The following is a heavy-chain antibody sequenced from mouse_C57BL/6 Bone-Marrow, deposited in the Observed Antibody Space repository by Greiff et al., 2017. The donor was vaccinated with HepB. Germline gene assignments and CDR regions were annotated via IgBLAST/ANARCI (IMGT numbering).Heavy chain of an antibody. CDR3: ARIPIITTVVAYYYFDD. J-gene: IGHJ2*01. CDR2: IYPRSGNT. D-gene: IGHD1-1*01. V-gene: IGHV1-81*01. CDR1: GYTFTSYG. Sequence: QVQLQQSGAELARPGASVKLSCKASGYTFTSYGISWVKQRTGQGLEWIGEIYPRSGNTYYNEKFKGKATLTADKSSSTAYMELRSLTSEDSAVYFCARIPIITTVVAYYYFDDWGQGTTLPVSS.